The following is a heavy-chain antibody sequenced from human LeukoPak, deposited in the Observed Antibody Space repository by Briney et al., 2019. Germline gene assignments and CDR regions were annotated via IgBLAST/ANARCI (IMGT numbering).Heavy chain of an antibody. CDR3: ARDPSLRVTLDS. CDR2: VWYDGSNK. CDR1: GFTFSSYG. J-gene: IGHJ5*01. D-gene: IGHD5/OR15-5a*01. V-gene: IGHV3-33*08. Sequence: PGGSLRLSCAASGFTFSSYGMHWVRQAPGKGLEWVAVVWYDGSNKYYADSVKGRFTISRDNSKNMLYLQMNSLRAEDTAVYYCARDPSLRVTLDSWGQGTLVTVSS.